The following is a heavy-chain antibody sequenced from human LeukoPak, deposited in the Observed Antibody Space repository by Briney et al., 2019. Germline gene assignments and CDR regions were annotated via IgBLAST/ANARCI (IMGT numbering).Heavy chain of an antibody. J-gene: IGHJ6*03. V-gene: IGHV3-30*02. CDR1: GFTFTSYG. CDR3: AKGSKEVLFTRDHHMDV. CDR2: IRYDGSKK. D-gene: IGHD3-3*01. Sequence: GGSLRLSCAASGFTFTSYGIHWVRQAPGKGLEWVAFIRYDGSKKYYADSVKGRFTISRDNSKNTLYLQMNSLGAEGTAVYYCAKGSKEVLFTRDHHMDVWGKGTTVT.